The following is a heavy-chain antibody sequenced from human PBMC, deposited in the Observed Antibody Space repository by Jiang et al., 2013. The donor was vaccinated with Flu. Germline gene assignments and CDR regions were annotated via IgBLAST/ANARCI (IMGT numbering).Heavy chain of an antibody. V-gene: IGHV1-18*01. D-gene: IGHD3-10*01. J-gene: IGHJ5*02. CDR1: GYTFTSYG. Sequence: SGAEVKVSCKASGYTFTSYGISWVRQAPGQGLEWMGWISAYNGNTNYAQKLQGRVTMTTDTSTSTAYMELRSLRSDDTAVYYCARDGNYYGSGKNWFDPWGQGTLVTVSS. CDR2: ISAYNGNT. CDR3: ARDGNYYGSGKNWFDP.